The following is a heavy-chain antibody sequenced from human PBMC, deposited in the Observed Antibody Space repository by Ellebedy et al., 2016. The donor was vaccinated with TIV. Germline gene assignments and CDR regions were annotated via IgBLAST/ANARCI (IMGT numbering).Heavy chain of an antibody. D-gene: IGHD3-10*01. CDR1: GGSFSGYY. V-gene: IGHV4-34*01. Sequence: SETLSLXCAVYGGSFSGYYWSWIRQPPGKGLEWIGEINHSGSTNYNPSLKSRVTISVDTSKNQFSLKLSSVTAADTAVYYCARGGRGSGRFDYWGQGTLVTVSS. J-gene: IGHJ4*02. CDR3: ARGGRGSGRFDY. CDR2: INHSGST.